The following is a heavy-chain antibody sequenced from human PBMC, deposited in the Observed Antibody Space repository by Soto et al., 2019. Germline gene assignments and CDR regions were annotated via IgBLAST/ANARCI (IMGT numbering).Heavy chain of an antibody. J-gene: IGHJ5*02. Sequence: GESLKISCTGSGYAFTSYWIAWVRQMPGKGLEWMGIIYPGDSDTRYSPSFQGQVTISADKSITTAYLQWSSLKASDTAMYYCARGYCTTTVCDPWFDPWGQGTLVTVSS. D-gene: IGHD2-8*01. CDR3: ARGYCTTTVCDPWFDP. CDR2: IYPGDSDT. CDR1: GYAFTSYW. V-gene: IGHV5-51*01.